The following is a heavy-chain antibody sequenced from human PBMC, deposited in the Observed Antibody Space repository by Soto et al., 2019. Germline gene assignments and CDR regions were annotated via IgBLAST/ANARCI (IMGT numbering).Heavy chain of an antibody. J-gene: IGHJ6*02. Sequence: VKGLEWVANIKQDGSEKYYVDSVKGRFTISRDNAKNSLYLQMNSLRAEDTAVYYCARALSITGTTLGYYYGMDVWGQGTTVTVSS. CDR3: ARALSITGTTLGYYYGMDV. D-gene: IGHD1-7*01. V-gene: IGHV3-7*03. CDR2: IKQDGSEK.